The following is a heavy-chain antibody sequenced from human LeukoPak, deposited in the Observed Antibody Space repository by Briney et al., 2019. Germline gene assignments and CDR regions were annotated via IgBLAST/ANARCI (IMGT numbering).Heavy chain of an antibody. J-gene: IGHJ6*02. CDR1: GYTFPSYD. CDR3: ARALGGSSGGYYGMDV. Sequence: GASVKVSCKASGYTFPSYDINWVRQATGQGLEWMGWMNPNSGNTGYAQQFQGRVTMTRNTSISTAYMELSSLRSEDTAVYYCARALGGSSGGYYGMDVWGQGTTVTVSS. V-gene: IGHV1-8*01. D-gene: IGHD3-16*01. CDR2: MNPNSGNT.